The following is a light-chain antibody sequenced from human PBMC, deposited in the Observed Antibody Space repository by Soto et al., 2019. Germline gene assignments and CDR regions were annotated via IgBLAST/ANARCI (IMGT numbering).Light chain of an antibody. V-gene: IGKV1-9*01. J-gene: IGKJ4*01. Sequence: DIQLTQSPSFLSASVGDRVTITCRASQGITTFLAWYQQKPGKAPKLLIYAASTLQSGVPSRFSGSGSGTEFTLTISSLQPEDFATYYCQHLDGFGGGTKVEIK. CDR1: QGITTF. CDR2: AAS. CDR3: QHLDG.